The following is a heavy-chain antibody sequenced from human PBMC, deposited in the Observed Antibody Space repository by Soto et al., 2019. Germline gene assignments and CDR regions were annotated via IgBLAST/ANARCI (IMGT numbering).Heavy chain of an antibody. CDR1: GCPLSSSRFH. CDR2: IKYSGTT. V-gene: IGHV4-39*01. CDR3: ARHGITGSYYDAFDI. D-gene: IGHD1-26*01. J-gene: IGHJ3*02. Sequence: KLLETPSPXRPVSGCPLSSSRFHWGLIRQPPGKGLEWIASIKYSGTTFYNPSLKSRVTLSVDTSKNQFALKLSSVTAAETAVYYCARHGITGSYYDAFDIWGQGTMVTVSS.